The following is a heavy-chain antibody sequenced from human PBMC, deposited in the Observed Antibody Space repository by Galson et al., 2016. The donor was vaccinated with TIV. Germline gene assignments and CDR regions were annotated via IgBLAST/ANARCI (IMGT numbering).Heavy chain of an antibody. CDR3: ARDSPGAAKFFDY. V-gene: IGHV1-3*01. CDR2: INCGNGNT. J-gene: IGHJ4*02. Sequence: SVKVSCKASGYMFIYHAVHWVRQAPGQRLEWMGWINCGNGNTKYAQKFKGRVTITRDTSASTVYMELSSLTSDDPSVYFCARDSPGAAKFFDYWGQGALVAVSS. CDR1: GYMFIYHA. D-gene: IGHD7-27*01.